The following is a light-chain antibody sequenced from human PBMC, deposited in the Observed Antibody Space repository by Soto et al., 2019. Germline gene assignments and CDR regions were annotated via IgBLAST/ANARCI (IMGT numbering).Light chain of an antibody. CDR3: QKHDGVPL. CDR1: QDISNH. V-gene: IGKV1-33*01. J-gene: IGKJ3*01. CDR2: DAS. Sequence: DIQLTQSPSSLSASVGDRVTITCQASQDISNHLNWYQQKPGKAPNLLIYDASDLETGVPSRFSGGGSGTFFSFPINSLQPEDIATYYCQKHDGVPLFGPGTKVEIK.